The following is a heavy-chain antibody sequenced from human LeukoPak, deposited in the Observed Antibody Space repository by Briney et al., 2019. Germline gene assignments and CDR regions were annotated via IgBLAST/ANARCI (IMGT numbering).Heavy chain of an antibody. Sequence: SETLSLTCAVYGGSFSSYYWSWIRQPPGKGLEWIGEINHSGSTNYNPSLKSRVTISVDTSKNQFSLKLSSVTAADTAVYYCARARIAVAGYYYYYGMDVWGQGTTVTVSS. CDR3: ARARIAVAGYYYYYGMDV. D-gene: IGHD6-19*01. V-gene: IGHV4-34*01. CDR1: GGSFSSYY. J-gene: IGHJ6*02. CDR2: INHSGST.